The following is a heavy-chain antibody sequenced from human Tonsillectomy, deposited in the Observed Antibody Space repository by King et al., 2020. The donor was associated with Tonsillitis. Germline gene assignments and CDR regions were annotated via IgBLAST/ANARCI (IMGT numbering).Heavy chain of an antibody. CDR2: ISAYNGNT. D-gene: IGHD3-3*01. Sequence: QLVQSGAEVKKPGASVKVSCKASGYTFTSYGISWVRQAPGQGLEWMGWISAYNGNTNYAQKLQGRVTMTTDTSTSTAYMELRSLKSDDTAVYYCARDHGPEQTYYDFWGGYYHFDYWGQGTLVTVSS. CDR1: GYTFTSYG. CDR3: ARDHGPEQTYYDFWGGYYHFDY. J-gene: IGHJ4*02. V-gene: IGHV1-18*04.